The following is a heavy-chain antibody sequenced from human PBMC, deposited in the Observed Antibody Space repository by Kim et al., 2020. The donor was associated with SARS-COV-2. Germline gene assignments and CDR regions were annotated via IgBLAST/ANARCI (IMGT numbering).Heavy chain of an antibody. CDR2: NGET. J-gene: IGHJ4*02. D-gene: IGHD3-10*01. CDR3: ARSGEFDY. Sequence: NGETKYAQKFQGRVTMTRKTSISTAYMELNSLISDDTAVYYCARSGEFDYWGQGALVTVSS. V-gene: IGHV1-2*02.